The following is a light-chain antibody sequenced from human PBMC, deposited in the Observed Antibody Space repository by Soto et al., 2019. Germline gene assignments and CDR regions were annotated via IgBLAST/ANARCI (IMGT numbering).Light chain of an antibody. CDR1: QSIFSPY. CDR2: STS. J-gene: IGKJ2*01. V-gene: IGKV3-20*01. Sequence: IVLTQSPATLSLSPGEGATLSCRASQSIFSPYLAWYQQIPGQAPRLLIYSTSTRATGVPDRFSGSGSGTDFTLPIRRLEPGDFAVFYCQHFGNSRYTFGQGTKLESK. CDR3: QHFGNSRYT.